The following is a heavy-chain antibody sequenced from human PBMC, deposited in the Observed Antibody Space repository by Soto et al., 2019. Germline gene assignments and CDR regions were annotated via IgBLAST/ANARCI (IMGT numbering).Heavy chain of an antibody. Sequence: SETLSLTCTVSGGSISSYYWSWIRQPPGKGLEWIGYIYYSGSTNYNPSLKSRVTISVDTSKNQFSLKLSSVTTADTAVYYCARQPYYYGSGSYPSHYYYMDVWGKGTTVTVSS. J-gene: IGHJ6*03. CDR3: ARQPYYYGSGSYPSHYYYMDV. CDR1: GGSISSYY. CDR2: IYYSGST. D-gene: IGHD3-10*01. V-gene: IGHV4-59*08.